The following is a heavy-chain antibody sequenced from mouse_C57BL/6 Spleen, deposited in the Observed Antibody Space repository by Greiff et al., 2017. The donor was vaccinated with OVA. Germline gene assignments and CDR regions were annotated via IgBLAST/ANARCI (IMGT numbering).Heavy chain of an antibody. CDR3: AKLGSNWDWYFDV. D-gene: IGHD4-1*01. Sequence: QVQLQQSGPGLVQPSQSLSITCTVSGFSLTSYGVHWVRQPPGKGLEWLGVIWSGGSTDYNAAFISRLSISKDNSKSQVFFKMNSLQADDTAIYYCAKLGSNWDWYFDVWGTGTTVTVSS. J-gene: IGHJ1*03. CDR2: IWSGGST. CDR1: GFSLTSYG. V-gene: IGHV2-4*01.